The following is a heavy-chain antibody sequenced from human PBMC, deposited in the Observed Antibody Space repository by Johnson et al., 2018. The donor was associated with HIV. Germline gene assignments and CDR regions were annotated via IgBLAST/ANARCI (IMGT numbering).Heavy chain of an antibody. J-gene: IGHJ3*02. CDR2: VYIGGTT. Sequence: EVQLVESRGGFVQPGGSLRLSCAASGFPVSSTYMSWVRQAPGQGLESVSVVYIGGTTHYADSLKGRSTISRDNSKNTLYLQMNSLRAEDTAVYYCTRRSPYDAFDIWGQGTMVTVSS. V-gene: IGHV3-66*02. CDR3: TRRSPYDAFDI. CDR1: GFPVSSTY.